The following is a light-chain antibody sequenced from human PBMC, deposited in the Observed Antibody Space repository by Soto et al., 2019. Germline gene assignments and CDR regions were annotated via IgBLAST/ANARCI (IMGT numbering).Light chain of an antibody. Sequence: QSALPQPASVSGSPGQSITISCSGTSSDVGGYNYVSWYQQHPGKAPKLMIYEVNNRPSGVSNRFSGSKSGNTASLTISGLQAEDEADYYCSSYTTRSTVFGTGTKVTVL. V-gene: IGLV2-14*01. CDR2: EVN. CDR1: SSDVGGYNY. CDR3: SSYTTRSTV. J-gene: IGLJ1*01.